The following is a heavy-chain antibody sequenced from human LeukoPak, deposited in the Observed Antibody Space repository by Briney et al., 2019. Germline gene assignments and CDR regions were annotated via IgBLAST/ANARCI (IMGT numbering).Heavy chain of an antibody. Sequence: GGSLRLSCVASGFTLGFCDISWVRQTPGKGLEWVSFISVSGDRAQNAGSVKGRFTISRDNSKNIVYLQMNSLRAEDTAIYYCVRDNDGHQRGNIWGQGTMVNVSS. CDR3: VRDNDGHQRGNI. V-gene: IGHV3-23*01. CDR1: GFTLGFCD. CDR2: ISVSGDRA. J-gene: IGHJ3*02. D-gene: IGHD7-27*01.